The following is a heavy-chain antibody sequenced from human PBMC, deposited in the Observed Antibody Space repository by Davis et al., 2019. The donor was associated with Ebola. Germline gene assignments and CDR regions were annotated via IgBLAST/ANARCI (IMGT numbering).Heavy chain of an antibody. Sequence: GESPKLSCAASGFTFSDSYMSWIRQAPGKGLEWISYISTSGSTIYYAESVKGRFTISRDNSNNTLYLQMDTLRSEDTAVYHCARGISGGTVTLGDWGQGTLVTVSS. V-gene: IGHV3-11*04. CDR1: GFTFSDSY. CDR3: ARGISGGTVTLGD. D-gene: IGHD3-16*01. CDR2: ISTSGSTI. J-gene: IGHJ1*01.